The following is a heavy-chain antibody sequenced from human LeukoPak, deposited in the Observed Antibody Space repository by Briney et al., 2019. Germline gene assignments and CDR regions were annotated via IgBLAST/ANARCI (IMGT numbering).Heavy chain of an antibody. J-gene: IGHJ4*02. CDR3: ARAGGIRGSALDLDY. D-gene: IGHD3-10*01. Sequence: SETLSLTCSVSGASVSDGNYYWSWIRQPPGKGLEWIGYMFYSESTKYNPSLKSRVTISVDKSKNQFSLHMSSVTAADTAVYYCARAGGIRGSALDLDYWGQGTLVTVSS. CDR2: MFYSEST. CDR1: GASVSDGNYY. V-gene: IGHV4-61*01.